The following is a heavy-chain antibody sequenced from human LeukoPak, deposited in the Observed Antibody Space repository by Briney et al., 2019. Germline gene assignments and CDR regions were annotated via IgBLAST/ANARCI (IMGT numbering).Heavy chain of an antibody. CDR1: GSSISSGGFS. D-gene: IGHD3-9*01. Sequence: SQTLSLTCTVSGSSISSGGFSWSWIRQSPGKGLECIGYMYRSGSTYYNPSLKSRVTISVDRSKNQISLKLTSVTAADTAVYYCARGSDIFTRSGRIFDYWGQGIQVTVSS. CDR2: MYRSGST. V-gene: IGHV4-30-2*06. CDR3: ARGSDIFTRSGRIFDY. J-gene: IGHJ4*02.